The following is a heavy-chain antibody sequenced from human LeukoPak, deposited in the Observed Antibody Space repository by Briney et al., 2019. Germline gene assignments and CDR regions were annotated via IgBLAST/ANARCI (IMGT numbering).Heavy chain of an antibody. CDR2: FDPEDGET. D-gene: IGHD3-3*01. CDR3: ARGSVPLRFLEWLLSTPPGPYYCDY. CDR1: GYTLTELS. V-gene: IGHV1-24*01. J-gene: IGHJ4*02. Sequence: ASVKVSCKVSGYTLTELSMHWVRQAPGKGLEWMGGFDPEDGETIYAQKFQGRVTMTEDTSTDTAYMELSSLRSEDTAVYYCARGSVPLRFLEWLLSTPPGPYYCDYWGQGTLVTVSS.